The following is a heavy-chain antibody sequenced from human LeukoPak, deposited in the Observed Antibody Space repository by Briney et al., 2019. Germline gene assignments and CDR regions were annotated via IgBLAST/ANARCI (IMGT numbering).Heavy chain of an antibody. CDR2: INQDGSEK. D-gene: IGHD2-8*01. V-gene: IGHV3-7*01. J-gene: IGHJ4*02. Sequence: PGGSLRLSCAVSGFTFSSYWMTWVRQAPGKGLEWVANINQDGSEKYYVDSVKGRFTISRGNAKNSLYLQMSSLRAEDTAVYYCARGSPVSSVFGPRPFDYWGQGTLVTVSS. CDR1: GFTFSSYW. CDR3: ARGSPVSSVFGPRPFDY.